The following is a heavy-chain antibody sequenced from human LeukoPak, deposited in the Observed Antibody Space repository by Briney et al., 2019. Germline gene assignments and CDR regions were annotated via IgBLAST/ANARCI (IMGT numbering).Heavy chain of an antibody. J-gene: IGHJ4*02. D-gene: IGHD1-26*01. CDR3: ARAANAGATTGLFDY. Sequence: SVTLSCTPSGYTFTGYYIHCVRQAPEQGLEWMGWINPNRGATTYAQKFQGRVTMTRDKSISTAYMELSRLRSDDTAVYYCARAANAGATTGLFDYWGLGTLVTVSS. V-gene: IGHV1-2*02. CDR2: INPNRGAT. CDR1: GYTFTGYY.